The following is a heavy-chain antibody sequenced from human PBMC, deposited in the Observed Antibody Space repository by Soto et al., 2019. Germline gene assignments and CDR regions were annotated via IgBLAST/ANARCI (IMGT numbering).Heavy chain of an antibody. Sequence: EVQLLESGGGLVQPGGSLRLSCAASGFTFSNYAMSWVRQAPGTGLEWVSAISGSGGSTYYADSVKGRFTISRDNSKNTLYLQMNSLRAEDTAVYYCAKGGYYGSGNAPDYWGQGTLVTVSS. J-gene: IGHJ4*02. CDR2: ISGSGGST. V-gene: IGHV3-23*01. CDR3: AKGGYYGSGNAPDY. CDR1: GFTFSNYA. D-gene: IGHD3-10*01.